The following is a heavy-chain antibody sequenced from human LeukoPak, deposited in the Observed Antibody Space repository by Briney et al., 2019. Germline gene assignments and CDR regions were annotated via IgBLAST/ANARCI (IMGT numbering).Heavy chain of an antibody. CDR1: GGSISSGGYS. Sequence: SETLSLTCAVSGGSISSGGYSWSWIRQPPGKGLEWIGYIYHSGSTYYNPSLKSRVTISVDRSKNQFSLKLSSVTAADTAVYYCAREKSPNDYGDYGGAFDIWGQGTMVTVSS. CDR3: AREKSPNDYGDYGGAFDI. J-gene: IGHJ3*02. D-gene: IGHD4-17*01. V-gene: IGHV4-30-2*01. CDR2: IYHSGST.